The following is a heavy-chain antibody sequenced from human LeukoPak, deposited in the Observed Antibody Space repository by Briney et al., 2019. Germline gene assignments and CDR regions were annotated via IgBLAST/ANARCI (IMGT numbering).Heavy chain of an antibody. J-gene: IGHJ6*03. D-gene: IGHD3-3*01. CDR2: IIPIFGTA. CDR1: GGTFSSYA. CDR3: ARQSITIFGVVYNYYYMDV. Sequence: SVKVACKASGGTFSSYAISWVRQAPGQGLEWMGGIIPIFGTANYAQKFQGRVTITADESTSTAYMELSSLRSEDTAVYYCARQSITIFGVVYNYYYMDVWGKGTTVTVSS. V-gene: IGHV1-69*01.